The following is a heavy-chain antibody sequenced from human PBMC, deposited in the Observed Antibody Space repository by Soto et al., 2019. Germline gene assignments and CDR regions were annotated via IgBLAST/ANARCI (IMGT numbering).Heavy chain of an antibody. Sequence: NPSETLSLTCAVSGYSINNDYYWGWIRQPPGRGLEYIGSIYRSGSTYYSPSLKSRITISLDTSKNQFSLKLTSVTAADTAVYYCAREARTLEWYVDVWGRGTLVTVSS. J-gene: IGHJ2*01. CDR3: AREARTLEWYVDV. CDR1: GYSINNDYY. V-gene: IGHV4-38-2*01. D-gene: IGHD6-6*01. CDR2: IYRSGST.